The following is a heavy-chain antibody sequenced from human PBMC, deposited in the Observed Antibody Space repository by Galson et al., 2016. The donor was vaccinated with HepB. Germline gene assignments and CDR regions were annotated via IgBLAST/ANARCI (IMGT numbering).Heavy chain of an antibody. V-gene: IGHV2-70*01. CDR1: GFSLSTYAMC. CDR3: ARMGYESSLDYYYGMEV. D-gene: IGHD6-13*01. Sequence: PALVKPTQTLTLTCTFSGFSLSTYAMCVSWIRQPPGKALEWLALIDWDDGKFYSTSLKTRLNISKDTSKNQVVLTMTNMDPVDTATYYCARMGYESSLDYYYGMEVWGQGTTVTVSS. J-gene: IGHJ6*02. CDR2: IDWDDGK.